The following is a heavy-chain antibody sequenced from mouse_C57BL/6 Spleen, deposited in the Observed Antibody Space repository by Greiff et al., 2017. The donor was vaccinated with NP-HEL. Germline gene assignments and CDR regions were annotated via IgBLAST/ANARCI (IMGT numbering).Heavy chain of an antibody. V-gene: IGHV1-4*01. CDR1: GYTFTSYT. CDR2: INPSSGYT. CDR3: ARSGSSLAWFAY. J-gene: IGHJ3*01. Sequence: VQLQQSGAELARPGASVKMSCKASGYTFTSYTMHWVKQRPGQGLEWIGYINPSSGYTKYNQKFKDKATLTADKSSSTAYMQLSSLTSEDSAVYYCARSGSSLAWFAYWGQGTLVTVSA. D-gene: IGHD1-1*01.